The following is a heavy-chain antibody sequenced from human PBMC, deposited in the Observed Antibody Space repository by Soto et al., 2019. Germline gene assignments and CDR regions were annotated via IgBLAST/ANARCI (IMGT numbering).Heavy chain of an antibody. Sequence: GASVKVSCKASGYTFTSYGISWVRQAPGQGLEWMGWIIPILGIANYAQKFQGRVTITADKSTSTAYMELSSLRSEDTAVYYCASPNAGIYRDGYNFSPATKPLRYYYYYGMDVWGQGTTVTVSS. CDR3: ASPNAGIYRDGYNFSPATKPLRYYYYYGMDV. CDR2: IIPILGIA. J-gene: IGHJ6*02. D-gene: IGHD5-12*01. CDR1: GYTFTSYG. V-gene: IGHV1-69*10.